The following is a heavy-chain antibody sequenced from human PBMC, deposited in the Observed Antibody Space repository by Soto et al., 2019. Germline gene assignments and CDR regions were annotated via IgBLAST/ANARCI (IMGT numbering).Heavy chain of an antibody. J-gene: IGHJ4*02. Sequence: PSQTLSLTCAISGDSVSSNSAAWNWIKPSPSRGLEWLGRTYYRSKWYNDYAVSVKSRITINPDTSKNQFSLQLNSVTPEDTAVYYCARETRIAVAGFIDYWGQGTLVTVSS. V-gene: IGHV6-1*01. CDR3: ARETRIAVAGFIDY. CDR1: GDSVSSNSAA. D-gene: IGHD6-19*01. CDR2: TYYRSKWYN.